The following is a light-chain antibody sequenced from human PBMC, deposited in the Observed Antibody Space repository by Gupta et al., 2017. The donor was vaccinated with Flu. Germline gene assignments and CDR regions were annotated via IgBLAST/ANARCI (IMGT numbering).Light chain of an antibody. CDR2: DAS. J-gene: IGKJ4*01. V-gene: IGKV3-11*01. CDR3: QQRSNWPPLT. Sequence: EIVLTQSPATLSVSPGERATLSCRSSQSVSSYLAWYQQKPGQAPRLLIYDASNRATGIPARFSGSGSGTDFTRTISKLEPEDFAVYYCQQRSNWPPLTFGGGTKVEIK. CDR1: QSVSSY.